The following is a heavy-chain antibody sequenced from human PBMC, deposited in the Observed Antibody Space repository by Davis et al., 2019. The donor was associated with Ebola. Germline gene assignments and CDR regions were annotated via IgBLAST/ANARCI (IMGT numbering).Heavy chain of an antibody. Sequence: SETLSLTCAVYGGSFSGYYWSWIRQPPGKGLEWIGYIYYSGSTNYNPSLKSRVTISVDTSKNQFSLKLSSVTAADTAVYYCARGQNYGSGSVDYWGQGTLVTVSS. CDR3: ARGQNYGSGSVDY. V-gene: IGHV4-59*01. CDR1: GGSFSGYY. D-gene: IGHD3-10*01. J-gene: IGHJ4*02. CDR2: IYYSGST.